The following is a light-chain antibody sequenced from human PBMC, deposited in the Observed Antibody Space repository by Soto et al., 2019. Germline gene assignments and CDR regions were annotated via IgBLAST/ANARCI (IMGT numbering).Light chain of an antibody. J-gene: IGKJ2*01. V-gene: IGKV3-15*01. CDR3: QQYNNSPPKYT. CDR1: QSVSSN. Sequence: EIVMTQSPATLSVSPGERATLSCRASQSVSSNLAWYQQKPGQAPRLLIYGASTRATGIPARFSGSGSGTEFTLTISSLQSEDFAVYYCQQYNNSPPKYTFGQGTKVDIK. CDR2: GAS.